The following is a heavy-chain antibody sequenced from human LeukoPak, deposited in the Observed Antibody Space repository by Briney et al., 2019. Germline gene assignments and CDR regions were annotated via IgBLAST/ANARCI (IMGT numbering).Heavy chain of an antibody. CDR3: AREERPKLSFDP. CDR1: GGSISSGSYY. Sequence: ASQTLSLTCTVSGGSISSGSYYWSWIRQPAGKGLEWIGRIYTSGSTNYNPSLKSRVTISVDTSKNQFSLKVSSVTAADTAVYYCAREERPKLSFDPWGQGTLVTVSS. CDR2: IYTSGST. V-gene: IGHV4-61*02. D-gene: IGHD1-1*01. J-gene: IGHJ5*02.